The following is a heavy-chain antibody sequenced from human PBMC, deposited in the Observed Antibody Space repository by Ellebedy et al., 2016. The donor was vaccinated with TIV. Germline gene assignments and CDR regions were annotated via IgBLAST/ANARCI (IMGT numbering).Heavy chain of an antibody. J-gene: IGHJ4*02. CDR3: AKKVADYSSTWYGGFDN. V-gene: IGHV3-9*01. D-gene: IGHD6-13*01. CDR2: ISWNSGSI. Sequence: PGGSLRLSCAASGFTFPNYGMHRVRQVPGKGLGWVSGISWNSGSIGYADSVKGRFTISSDNAKKSLDLQMNSLRAEDTALYYCAKKVADYSSTWYGGFDNWGQGTLVTVSS. CDR1: GFTFPNYG.